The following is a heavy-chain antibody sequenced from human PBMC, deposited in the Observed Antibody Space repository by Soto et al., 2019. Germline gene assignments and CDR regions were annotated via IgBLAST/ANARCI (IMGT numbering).Heavy chain of an antibody. D-gene: IGHD2-2*01. Sequence: PGGSLRLSCAASGFTFSSYSMNWVRQAPGKGLEWVSSISSSSSYIYYADSVKGRFTISRDNAKNSLYLQMNSLRAEDTAVYYCARDQAVLGYCSSTSCHYFDYWGQGTLVTVSS. CDR1: GFTFSSYS. CDR2: ISSSSSYI. CDR3: ARDQAVLGYCSSTSCHYFDY. V-gene: IGHV3-21*01. J-gene: IGHJ4*02.